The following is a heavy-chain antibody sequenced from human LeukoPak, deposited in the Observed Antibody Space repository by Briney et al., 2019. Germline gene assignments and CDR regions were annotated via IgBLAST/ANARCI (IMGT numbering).Heavy chain of an antibody. J-gene: IGHJ4*02. V-gene: IGHV3-48*03. CDR2: ISSSGSTL. D-gene: IGHD6-19*01. Sequence: SGGSPRLSCVAPGFTFSSYEMNWGRQAPGEGLEWVSYISSSGSTLYFADFVKGRFTISRDNAKNSLYLQLSSLRAEDTALYYCAREDSSGWYDYWGQGTLVTVSS. CDR1: GFTFSSYE. CDR3: AREDSSGWYDY.